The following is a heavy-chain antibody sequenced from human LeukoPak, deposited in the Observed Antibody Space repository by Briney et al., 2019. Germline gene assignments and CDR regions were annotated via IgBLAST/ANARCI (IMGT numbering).Heavy chain of an antibody. D-gene: IGHD4-23*01. CDR2: IYYSGST. V-gene: IGHV4-39*07. CDR3: AREAADYGGYYYYGMDV. CDR1: GGSISSSSYY. Sequence: SETLSLTCTVSGGSISSSSYYWGWIRQPPGKGLEWIGRIYYSGSTYYNPSLKSRVTISVDTSKNQFSLKLSSVTAADTAVYYCAREAADYGGYYYYGMDVWGQGTTVTVSS. J-gene: IGHJ6*02.